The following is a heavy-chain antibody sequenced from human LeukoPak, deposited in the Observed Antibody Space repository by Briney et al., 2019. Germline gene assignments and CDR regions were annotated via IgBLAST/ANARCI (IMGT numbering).Heavy chain of an antibody. Sequence: GGSLRLSCAASGFTFSNYYMSWVRQAPGKGLEWVSAISGSGGSTYYADSVKGRFTISRDNSKNTLYLQMNSLRAEDTAVYYCAKAMRRYCSGGCCAESHYWGQGTLVTVSS. CDR2: ISGSGGST. V-gene: IGHV3-23*01. CDR1: GFTFSNYY. D-gene: IGHD2-15*01. J-gene: IGHJ4*02. CDR3: AKAMRRYCSGGCCAESHY.